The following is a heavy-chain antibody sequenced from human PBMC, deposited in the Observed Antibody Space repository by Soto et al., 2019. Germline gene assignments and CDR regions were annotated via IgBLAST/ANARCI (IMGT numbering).Heavy chain of an antibody. CDR2: IRSKPNTDAT. CDR1: GFTFSDSA. Sequence: GGSLRLSCAASGFTFSDSAMHWVRQASGKGLEWVGRIRSKPNTDATAYAASVKGRFTISRDDSKNTAYLQMNSLKTEDTAVYYCTRHIDCSGGSCYSGYYYYMDVWGKGTTVTVSS. V-gene: IGHV3-73*01. J-gene: IGHJ6*03. D-gene: IGHD2-15*01. CDR3: TRHIDCSGGSCYSGYYYYMDV.